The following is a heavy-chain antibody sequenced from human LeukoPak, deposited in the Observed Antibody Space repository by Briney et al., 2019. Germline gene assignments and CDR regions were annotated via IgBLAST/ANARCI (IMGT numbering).Heavy chain of an antibody. V-gene: IGHV3-64D*06. CDR2: ISSNGATT. CDR3: VKDRSIAAPNNXFFDS. Sequence: GGSLRLSCSASGFTFNRFYLHWVRQAPGKGLEFVSHISSNGATTYYADSVKGRFTISRDNSKNTLYLQMSSLRADDTAVYYCVKDRSIAAPNNXFFDSWGQGAXVXVSS. D-gene: IGHD6-6*01. J-gene: IGHJ4*02. CDR1: GFTFNRFY.